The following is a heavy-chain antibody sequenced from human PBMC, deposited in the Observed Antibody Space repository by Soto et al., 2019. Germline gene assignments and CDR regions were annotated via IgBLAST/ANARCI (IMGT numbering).Heavy chain of an antibody. Sequence: HLAQSGPEVKRSGASVKISCKASGFIFTDWFMHWVRQAPGQGPEWMGIINTIGGSSIYSQKFQDRATMTRDTSTSTLYVELSSLTPADTAVYYCAKEGAIPGEVDAWGQGTLVTVSS. V-gene: IGHV1-46*01. D-gene: IGHD2-21*01. CDR1: GFIFTDWF. CDR2: INTIGGSS. J-gene: IGHJ1*01. CDR3: AKEGAIPGEVDA.